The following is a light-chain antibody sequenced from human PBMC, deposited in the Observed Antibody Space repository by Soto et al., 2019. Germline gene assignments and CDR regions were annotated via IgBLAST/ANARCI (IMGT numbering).Light chain of an antibody. J-gene: IGKJ2*01. CDR3: QQYDISPYT. CDR1: QSISSSY. V-gene: IGKV3-20*01. Sequence: EIVLTQSPGTLSLSPGERATLSCRASQSISSSYLAWYQQKPGQAPRLLIFGASNRATGIPDRFSGSGSGTDFTLTISRLEPEDFAAYSCQQYDISPYTFGQGTKLEI. CDR2: GAS.